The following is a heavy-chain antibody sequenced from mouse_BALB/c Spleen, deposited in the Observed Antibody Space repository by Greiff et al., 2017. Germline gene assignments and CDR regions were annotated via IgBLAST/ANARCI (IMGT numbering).Heavy chain of an antibody. CDR3: ARHTTARDYAMDY. J-gene: IGHJ4*01. CDR1: GFTFSSYT. V-gene: IGHV5-12-2*01. Sequence: EVQRVESGGGLVQPGGSLKLSCAASGFTFSSYTMSWVRQTPEKRLEWVAYISNGGGSTYYPDTVKGRFTISRDNAKNTLYLQMSSLKSEDTAMYYCARHTTARDYAMDYWGQGTSVTVSS. D-gene: IGHD1-2*01. CDR2: ISNGGGST.